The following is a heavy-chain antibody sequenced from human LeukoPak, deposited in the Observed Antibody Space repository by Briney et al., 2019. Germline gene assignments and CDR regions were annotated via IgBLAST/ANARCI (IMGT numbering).Heavy chain of an antibody. Sequence: GGSLRLSCAASGFTFSSCGFNWVRQAPGKGLEWVSSIGPTGTDRYYADSVRGRFTISRDNAKNPMYLQMDSLRDEDTAVYCATETIGRHYDYWGQGTLLTVSS. CDR3: ATETIGRHYDY. V-gene: IGHV3-21*01. D-gene: IGHD1-14*01. CDR2: IGPTGTDR. J-gene: IGHJ4*02. CDR1: GFTFSSCG.